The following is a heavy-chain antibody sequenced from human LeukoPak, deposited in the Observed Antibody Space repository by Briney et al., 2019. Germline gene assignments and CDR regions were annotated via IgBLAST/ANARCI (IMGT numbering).Heavy chain of an antibody. CDR3: ARVGLQLWLFGWFDP. CDR2: IYYSGST. J-gene: IGHJ5*02. D-gene: IGHD5-18*01. V-gene: IGHV4-39*07. Sequence: SETLSLTCTVSGGSISSSSYYWGWIRQPPGKGLEWIGSIYYSGSTYYNPSLKSRATISVDTSKNQFSLKLSSVTAADTAVYYCARVGLQLWLFGWFDPWGQGTLVTVSS. CDR1: GGSISSSSYY.